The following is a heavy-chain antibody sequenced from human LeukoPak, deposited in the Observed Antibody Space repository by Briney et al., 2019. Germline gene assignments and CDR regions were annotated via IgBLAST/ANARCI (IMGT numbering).Heavy chain of an antibody. V-gene: IGHV1-2*02. D-gene: IGHD1-1*01. Sequence: ASVKVSCKASRYTFSDYYMYWVRRAPGQGLEWVAWISPYTGGTVSAQKFQGRVTTSRDTSISTAYMEVTRLTSDATAVYYCARGLFVHWNYGMDVWGQGATVTVSS. J-gene: IGHJ6*02. CDR3: ARGLFVHWNYGMDV. CDR2: ISPYTGGT. CDR1: RYTFSDYY.